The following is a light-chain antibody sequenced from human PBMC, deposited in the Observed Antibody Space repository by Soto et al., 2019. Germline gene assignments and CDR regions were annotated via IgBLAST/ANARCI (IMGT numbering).Light chain of an antibody. Sequence: IVLTQSPGTLSLSPGDRATLSCRASQRVSSRYLAWYQQKPGQAPSLLIFGASNRATGIPDRFSGSGSGTEFTLTIVSLQSEDFAVYYCQQYNSWPSFTFGQGTRLEIK. V-gene: IGKV3-20*01. CDR2: GAS. J-gene: IGKJ5*01. CDR1: QRVSSRY. CDR3: QQYNSWPSFT.